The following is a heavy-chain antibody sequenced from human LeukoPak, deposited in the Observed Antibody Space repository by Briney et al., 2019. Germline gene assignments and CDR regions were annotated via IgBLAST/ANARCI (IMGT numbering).Heavy chain of an antibody. V-gene: IGHV3-7*01. CDR1: GFTFSNSW. D-gene: IGHD1-26*01. J-gene: IGHJ4*02. Sequence: PGGSLTLSCAASGFTFSNSWMAWVRQAPGKGLEWVANIKQDGSTRHYADSLKGRFTISRDNPENSLYLQMNSLRADDTAVYYCARDTVGSLDYWGQGILVTVAS. CDR2: IKQDGSTR. CDR3: ARDTVGSLDY.